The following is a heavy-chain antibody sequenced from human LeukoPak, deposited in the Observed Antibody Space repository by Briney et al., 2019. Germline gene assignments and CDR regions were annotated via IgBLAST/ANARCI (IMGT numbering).Heavy chain of an antibody. J-gene: IGHJ4*02. CDR3: ARSITMIQFGFDY. CDR1: GGSISSYY. D-gene: IGHD3-22*01. V-gene: IGHV4-59*01. CDR2: IYYSGST. Sequence: PSETLSLTCTVSGGSISSYYWSWIRQPPGKGLEWIGYIYYSGSTNYNPSLKSRVTISVDTSKNQFSLKLSSVTAADTAVYYCARSITMIQFGFDYWGQGTLVTVSS.